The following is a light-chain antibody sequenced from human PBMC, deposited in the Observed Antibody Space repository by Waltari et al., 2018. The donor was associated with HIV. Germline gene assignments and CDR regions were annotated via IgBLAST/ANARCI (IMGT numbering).Light chain of an antibody. V-gene: IGLV1-44*01. Sequence: QSLLTQSPSASGTPGQRVNISCFGTSSNIGSRSLNWYQHFPGTHPRLVICRNTGRPSGVPDRFSGSKAGTSASLAIIGLHSQDEADYYCSVWDVTLNGLVFGGGTRLTVL. CDR1: SSNIGSRS. CDR2: RNT. CDR3: SVWDVTLNGLV. J-gene: IGLJ2*01.